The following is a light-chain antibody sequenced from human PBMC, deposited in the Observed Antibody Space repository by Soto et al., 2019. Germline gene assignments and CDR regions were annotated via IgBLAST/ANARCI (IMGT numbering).Light chain of an antibody. V-gene: IGKV3-15*01. J-gene: IGKJ4*01. Sequence: DIVMTQSPATLSVSPGERATLSCRASQSVSGNLAWYQQRPGQAPGLLIYGASIRAAGIPARISGSGSGTEFTLTISSLQSEDFAVYSCQQYNNWPLTFGGGTKVDIK. CDR3: QQYNNWPLT. CDR1: QSVSGN. CDR2: GAS.